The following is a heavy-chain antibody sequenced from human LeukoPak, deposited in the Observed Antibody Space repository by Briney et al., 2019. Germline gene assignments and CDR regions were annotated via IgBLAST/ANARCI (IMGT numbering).Heavy chain of an antibody. Sequence: SETLSLTCTVSGGSISSSSYYWGWIRQPPGKGLEWIGSIYYSGSTYYNPSLKSRVTISVDTSKNQFSLKLSSVTAADTAVYYWASGRYGAVSPFGYWGQGTLVTVSS. V-gene: IGHV4-39*01. J-gene: IGHJ4*02. CDR3: ASGRYGAVSPFGY. CDR1: GGSISSSSYY. D-gene: IGHD3-16*02. CDR2: IYYSGST.